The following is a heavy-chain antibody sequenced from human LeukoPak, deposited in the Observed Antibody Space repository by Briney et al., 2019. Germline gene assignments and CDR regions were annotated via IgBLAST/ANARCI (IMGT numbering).Heavy chain of an antibody. J-gene: IGHJ5*02. Sequence: NPSETLSLTCTVSGGSISSYYWSWIRQPPGKGLEWIGYIYYSGSTNYNPSLKSRVTISVDTSKNQFSLKLSSVTAADTAVYYCARDRYCSSTSCYQNWFDPWGQGTLVTVSS. D-gene: IGHD2-2*01. CDR2: IYYSGST. CDR3: ARDRYCSSTSCYQNWFDP. V-gene: IGHV4-59*01. CDR1: GGSISSYY.